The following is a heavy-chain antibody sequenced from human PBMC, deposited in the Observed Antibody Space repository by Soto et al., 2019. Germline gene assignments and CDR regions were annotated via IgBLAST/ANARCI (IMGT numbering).Heavy chain of an antibody. CDR2: IYSGGST. CDR1: GFNVSSNY. J-gene: IGHJ6*03. V-gene: IGHV3-53*04. D-gene: IGHD2-2*01. Sequence: GGSLRLSCAASGFNVSSNYMSWVRQAPGKGLEWVSVIYSGGSTYYADSVKGRFTISRHNSKNTLYLQMNSLRAEDTAVYYCARVSADCSSTSCYYYYYYYMDVWGKGTTVTVSS. CDR3: ARVSADCSSTSCYYYYYYYMDV.